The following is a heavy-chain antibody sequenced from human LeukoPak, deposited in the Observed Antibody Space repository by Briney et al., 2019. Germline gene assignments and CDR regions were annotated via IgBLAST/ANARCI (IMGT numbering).Heavy chain of an antibody. CDR2: ISWNSGSI. CDR1: GFTFDDYA. V-gene: IGHV3-9*01. Sequence: SLRLSCAASGFTFDDYAMHWVRQAPGKGLEWVSGISWNSGSIGYADSVKGRFTISRDNAKNSLYLQMNSLRAEDTAVYYCALGGYDSRRIDYWGQGTLVTVSS. D-gene: IGHD3-3*01. CDR3: ALGGYDSRRIDY. J-gene: IGHJ4*02.